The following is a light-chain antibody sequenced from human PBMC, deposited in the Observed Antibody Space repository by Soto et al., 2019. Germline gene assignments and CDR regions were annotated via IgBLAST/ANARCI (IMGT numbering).Light chain of an antibody. V-gene: IGKV1-5*03. CDR2: KAS. CDR1: QSISSW. J-gene: IGKJ1*01. Sequence: DIQMTQSPSTLSASVGDRVTITCRAGQSISSWLAWYQQKPGKAPNLLIYKASSLESGVPSRFSGSGSGTEFTLTISSLQPDDFATYYCQQFNSYPGTFGQGTKVEIK. CDR3: QQFNSYPGT.